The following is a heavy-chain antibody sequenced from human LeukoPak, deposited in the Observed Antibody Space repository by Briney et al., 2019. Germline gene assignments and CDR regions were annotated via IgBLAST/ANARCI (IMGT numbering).Heavy chain of an antibody. CDR3: AKGGSYVVDY. CDR1: GFTFSNYW. D-gene: IGHD3-16*01. CDR2: INSDGSST. V-gene: IGHV3-74*01. J-gene: IGHJ4*02. Sequence: PGGSLRLSCVASGFTFSNYWMHWVLQAPGKGLVWVSRINSDGSSTSYADSVKGRFTISRDNAKNTLYLQMNSLRAEDTAVYYCAKGGSYVVDYWGQGTLVTVSS.